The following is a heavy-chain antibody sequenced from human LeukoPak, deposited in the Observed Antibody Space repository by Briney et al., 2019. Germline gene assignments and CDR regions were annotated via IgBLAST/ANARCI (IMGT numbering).Heavy chain of an antibody. CDR3: AGGSGWLSYY. D-gene: IGHD3-10*01. V-gene: IGHV3-33*01. Sequence: PGGSLRLSCAASGITLSSSGMHWVRQAAGKGLEWVALLWFDGNNKYYADSVKGRFTISRDDSKNTLYLQMNSLRVEDTAVYYCAGGSGWLSYYWGQGTLVTVSS. CDR1: GITLSSSG. J-gene: IGHJ4*02. CDR2: LWFDGNNK.